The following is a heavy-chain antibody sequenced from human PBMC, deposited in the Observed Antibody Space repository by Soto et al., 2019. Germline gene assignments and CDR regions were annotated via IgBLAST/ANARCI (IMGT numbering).Heavy chain of an antibody. Sequence: GGSLRLSCAASGFTFSDYYMSWIRQAPGKGLEWVSYISSSSSYTNYADSVKGRFTISRDNAKNSLYLQMNSLRAEDTAVYYCAKDRLAGNFDYWGQGTQVTVSS. CDR3: AKDRLAGNFDY. CDR1: GFTFSDYY. V-gene: IGHV3-11*06. CDR2: ISSSSSYT. J-gene: IGHJ4*02.